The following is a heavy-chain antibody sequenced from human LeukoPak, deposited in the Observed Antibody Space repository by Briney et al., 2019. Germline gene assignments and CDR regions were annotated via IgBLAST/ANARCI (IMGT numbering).Heavy chain of an antibody. D-gene: IGHD3-9*01. V-gene: IGHV3-9*03. CDR3: AKGTYYDILTGYYNY. Sequence: GRSLRLSCAASGFTFDDYAMHWVRQAPGKGREWVSGISWNSGSIGYADFVEGRFTISRDNAKNSLYLQMNSLRAEDMALYYCAKGTYYDILTGYYNYWGQGTLVTVSS. CDR2: ISWNSGSI. J-gene: IGHJ4*02. CDR1: GFTFDDYA.